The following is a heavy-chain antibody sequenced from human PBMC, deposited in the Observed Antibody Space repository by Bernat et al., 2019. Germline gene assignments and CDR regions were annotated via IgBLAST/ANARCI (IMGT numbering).Heavy chain of an antibody. D-gene: IGHD5-12*01. Sequence: QVQLVESGGGVVQPGRSLRLSCAASGFTFSSYGMHWVRQAPGKGLEWVAVIWYDGSNKYYADSVKGRFTISRDNSKNTLYLQMNSLRAEDTAVYYCARGDSGYEGLIDYWGQGTLVTVSS. CDR3: ARGDSGYEGLIDY. J-gene: IGHJ4*02. V-gene: IGHV3-33*01. CDR1: GFTFSSYG. CDR2: IWYDGSNK.